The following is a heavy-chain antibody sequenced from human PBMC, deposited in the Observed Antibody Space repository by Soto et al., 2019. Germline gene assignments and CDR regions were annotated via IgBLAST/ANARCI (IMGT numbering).Heavy chain of an antibody. J-gene: IGHJ4*02. D-gene: IGHD3-10*01. CDR2: IIPIFGTA. Sequence: VASVKVSCKASGGTFSSYAISWVRQAPGQGLEWMGGIIPIFGTANYAQKFQGRVTITADESTSTAYMELSSLRSEDTAVYYCARDSVPESGSFVYWGQGTLVTVSS. V-gene: IGHV1-69*13. CDR3: ARDSVPESGSFVY. CDR1: GGTFSSYA.